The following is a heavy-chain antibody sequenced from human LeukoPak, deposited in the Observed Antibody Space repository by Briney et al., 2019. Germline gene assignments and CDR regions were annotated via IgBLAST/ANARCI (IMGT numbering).Heavy chain of an antibody. CDR1: GFTFNNYG. J-gene: IGHJ4*02. D-gene: IGHD3-10*01. V-gene: IGHV3-23*01. Sequence: QSGGSLRLSCAASGFTFNNYGMSWVRQAPGKGLEWVSGISGSGGNTYYRDSVKGRFTISRDNFKNTLHLQMNSLRAEDTAVYYCAKIWNPITMVRGVIDYWGQGTLVTVSS. CDR2: ISGSGGNT. CDR3: AKIWNPITMVRGVIDY.